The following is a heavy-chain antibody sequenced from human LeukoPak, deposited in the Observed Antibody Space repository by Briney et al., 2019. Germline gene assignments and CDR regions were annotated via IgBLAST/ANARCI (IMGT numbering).Heavy chain of an antibody. CDR1: GGSFSGYY. J-gene: IGHJ6*03. V-gene: IGHV4-34*01. CDR3: AKAGRDFWSGYSPYYYYYMDV. Sequence: SETLSLTCAVYGGSFSGYYWSWIRQPSGKGLEWIGEINHSGSTNYNPSLKSRVTISVDTSKNQFSLKLSSVTAADTAVYYCAKAGRDFWSGYSPYYYYYMDVWGKGTTVTVSS. CDR2: INHSGST. D-gene: IGHD3-3*01.